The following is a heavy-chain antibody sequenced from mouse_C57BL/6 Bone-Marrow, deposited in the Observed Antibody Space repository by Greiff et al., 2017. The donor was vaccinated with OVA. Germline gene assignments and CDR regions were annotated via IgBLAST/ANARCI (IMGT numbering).Heavy chain of an antibody. CDR1: EYEFPSHD. Sequence: DVMLVESGGGLVQPGESLKLSCESNEYEFPSHDMSWVRKTPEKRLELVAAINSDGGSTYYPDTMERRFIISRDNTKKTLYLQMSSLRSEDTALYYCARTTVVATRDAMDYWGQGTSVTVSS. CDR3: ARTTVVATRDAMDY. V-gene: IGHV5-2*01. CDR2: INSDGGST. J-gene: IGHJ4*01. D-gene: IGHD1-1*01.